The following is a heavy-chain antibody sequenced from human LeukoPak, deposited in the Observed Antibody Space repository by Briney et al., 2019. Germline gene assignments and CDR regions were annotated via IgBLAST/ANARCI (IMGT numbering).Heavy chain of an antibody. CDR1: GYTFTSYY. CDR3: ARDSKVVVAANLFDY. CDR2: INPSGGST. V-gene: IGHV1-46*01. J-gene: IGHJ4*02. D-gene: IGHD2-15*01. Sequence: ASVKVSCKASGYTFTSYYMHWVRQAPGQGLEWMGIINPSGGSTSYAQKFQGRVTMTRDTSTSTVYMGLSSLRSEDTAVYYCARDSKVVVAANLFDYWGQGTLVTVSS.